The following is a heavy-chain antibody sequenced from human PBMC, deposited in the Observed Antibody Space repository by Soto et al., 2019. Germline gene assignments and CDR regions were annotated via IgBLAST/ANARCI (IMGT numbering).Heavy chain of an antibody. CDR3: AKDFYTVRVPAAPRPHYFDF. Sequence: QVQLVESGGGVVQPGRSLRLSCAASGFTFSNYDMHWVRQAPGEGLEWVAVLSFDGTSKNYADSVKGRFTISRDNSKKTLFLQMNSLRTEDTAVYFCAKDFYTVRVPAAPRPHYFDFWGPGTLVTVSS. CDR1: GFTFSNYD. J-gene: IGHJ4*02. V-gene: IGHV3-30*18. D-gene: IGHD2-2*01. CDR2: LSFDGTSK.